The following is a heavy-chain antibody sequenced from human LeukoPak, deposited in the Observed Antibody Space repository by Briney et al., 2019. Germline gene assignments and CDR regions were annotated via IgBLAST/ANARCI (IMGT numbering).Heavy chain of an antibody. Sequence: ASVKVSCKASGYTFTGYYMHWVRQAPGQGLEWMGWISPNSGGTNYAQQFQGRVTMTRDTSISTAYMELSRLRSDDTAVYYCARDQRYCSGGSCYPDWFDPWGQGTLVTVSS. CDR1: GYTFTGYY. D-gene: IGHD2-15*01. CDR3: ARDQRYCSGGSCYPDWFDP. CDR2: ISPNSGGT. V-gene: IGHV1-2*02. J-gene: IGHJ5*02.